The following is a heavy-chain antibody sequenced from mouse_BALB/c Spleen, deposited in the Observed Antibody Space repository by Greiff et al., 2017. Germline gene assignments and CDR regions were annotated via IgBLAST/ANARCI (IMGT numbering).Heavy chain of an antibody. CDR2: INPSTGYT. CDR3: ARERDGNSFAY. J-gene: IGHJ3*01. CDR1: GYTFTSYW. V-gene: IGHV1-7*01. D-gene: IGHD2-1*01. Sequence: VQLQQSGAELAKPGASVKMSCKASGYTFTSYWMHWVKQRPGQGLEWIGYINPSTGYTEYNQKFKDKATLTADKSSSTAYMQLSSLTSEDSAVYYCARERDGNSFAYWGQETLVTVSA.